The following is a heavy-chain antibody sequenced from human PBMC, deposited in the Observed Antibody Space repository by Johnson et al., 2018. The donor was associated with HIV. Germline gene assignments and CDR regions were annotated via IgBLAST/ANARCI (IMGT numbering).Heavy chain of an antibody. CDR2: ISWNSGTI. J-gene: IGHJ3*02. Sequence: VQLVESGGDLVQSGRSLRLSCVASGFTFDNYAFHWVRQAPGKGLEWVSGISWNSGTIAYADSVKGRFTISRDNAKNSLYLQMNSLRAEDTAGYYCARGCWRGIATPDAFDIWGQGTMVTVSS. V-gene: IGHV3-9*01. D-gene: IGHD6-13*01. CDR1: GFTFDNYA. CDR3: ARGCWRGIATPDAFDI.